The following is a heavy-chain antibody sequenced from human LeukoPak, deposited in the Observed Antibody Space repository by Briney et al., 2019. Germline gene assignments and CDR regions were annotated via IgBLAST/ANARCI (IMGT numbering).Heavy chain of an antibody. V-gene: IGHV4-34*01. CDR3: ARDYQLDY. D-gene: IGHD2-2*01. Sequence: SETLSLTCTVSGGSNYWGWIRQPPGKGLEWIGEINHSGSTNYNPSLKSRVTISVDTSKNQFSLKLSSVTAADTAVYYCARDYQLDYWGQGTLVTVSS. CDR1: GGSNY. J-gene: IGHJ4*02. CDR2: INHSGST.